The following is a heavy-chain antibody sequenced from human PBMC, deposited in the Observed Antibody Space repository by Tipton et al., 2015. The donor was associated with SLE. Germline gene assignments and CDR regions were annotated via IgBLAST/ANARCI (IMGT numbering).Heavy chain of an antibody. CDR1: GDSISSYY. Sequence: TLSLTCTVSGDSISSYYWNWIRHPPGKGLEWIGYIYYTGSTNYNPSLKSRVTISLDTSKHQFSLKLSSVTAADAAVYYCAREGEMATTGYYFQYWGQGALVTVSS. J-gene: IGHJ4*02. V-gene: IGHV4-59*01. CDR3: AREGEMATTGYYFQY. CDR2: IYYTGST. D-gene: IGHD5-24*01.